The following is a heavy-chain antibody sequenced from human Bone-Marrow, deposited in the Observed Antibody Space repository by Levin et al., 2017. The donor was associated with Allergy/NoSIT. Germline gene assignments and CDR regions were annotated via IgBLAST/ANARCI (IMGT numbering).Heavy chain of an antibody. CDR2: ITSRSNNI. CDR1: EFSFRDYY. Sequence: AGGSLRLSCAASEFSFRDYYMSWIRQAPGKGLEWISYITSRSNNIQYADSVKGRFTISRDNAKKSLYLQMNSLRAEDTAVYYCAGGFGEFIMTYWGQGALVTVSS. D-gene: IGHD3-10*01. CDR3: AGGFGEFIMTY. V-gene: IGHV3-11*01. J-gene: IGHJ4*02.